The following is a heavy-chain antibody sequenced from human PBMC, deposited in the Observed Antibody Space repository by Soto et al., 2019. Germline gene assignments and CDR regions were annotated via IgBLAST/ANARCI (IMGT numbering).Heavy chain of an antibody. Sequence: SETLSLTCAVYGGSFSGYSWSWIRQPPGKGLEWIGEINHSGSTNYNPSLKSRVTISVDTSKNQFSLKLSSVTAADTAVYYCSRGSTTFHYWGQGTLVTVSS. V-gene: IGHV4-34*01. CDR1: GGSFSGYS. D-gene: IGHD4-17*01. CDR3: SRGSTTFHY. CDR2: INHSGST. J-gene: IGHJ4*02.